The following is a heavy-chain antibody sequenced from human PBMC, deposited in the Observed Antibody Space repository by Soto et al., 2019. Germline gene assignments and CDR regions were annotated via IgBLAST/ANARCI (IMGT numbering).Heavy chain of an antibody. CDR1: GGSISRYY. CDR3: ARGHYDFWSGYQNWFDP. CDR2: IYYSGST. J-gene: IGHJ5*02. V-gene: IGHV4-59*01. D-gene: IGHD3-3*01. Sequence: PSETLSLTCTVSGGSISRYYWSWNRQPPGKGLEWIGYIYYSGSTNYNPSLKSRVTISVDTSKNQFSLKLSSVTAADTAVYYCARGHYDFWSGYQNWFDPWGQGTLVTVSS.